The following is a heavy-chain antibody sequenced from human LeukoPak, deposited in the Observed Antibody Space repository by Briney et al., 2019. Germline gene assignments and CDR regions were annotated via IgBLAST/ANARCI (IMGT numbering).Heavy chain of an antibody. V-gene: IGHV3-66*01. CDR1: GFTVSSNY. Sequence: GGSLRLSCAASGFTVSSNYMSWVRQAPGKGLEWVSVIYSGGSTYYADSVKGRFTISRDNSKNTLYLQMNSLRAEDTAVYYCAISTPMVRGGARYYYYGMDVWGQGTTVTVSS. CDR2: IYSGGST. D-gene: IGHD3-10*01. J-gene: IGHJ6*02. CDR3: AISTPMVRGGARYYYYGMDV.